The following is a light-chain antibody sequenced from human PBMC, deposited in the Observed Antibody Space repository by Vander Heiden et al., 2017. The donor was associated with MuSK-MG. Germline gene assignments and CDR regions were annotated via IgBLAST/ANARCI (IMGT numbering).Light chain of an antibody. V-gene: IGKV3-15*01. CDR3: QQYNNWPPYT. CDR2: AAS. CDR1: QSVSSN. J-gene: IGKJ2*01. Sequence: EILLTHYPATLSVSPGERATLSCRASQSVSSNLDWYQQKPGQAPRLLIYAASTRASGIPARFSGSGSGTEFTLTISSLQSEDFAVYYCQQYNNWPPYTFGQGTKLEIK.